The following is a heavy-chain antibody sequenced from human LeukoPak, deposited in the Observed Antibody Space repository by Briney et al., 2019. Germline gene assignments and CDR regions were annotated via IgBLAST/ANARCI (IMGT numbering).Heavy chain of an antibody. CDR3: ARGSSGITMIVVVKRYYYGMDV. CDR1: GGSISSSSYY. Sequence: SETLSLTCTVSGGSISSSSYYWGWIRQPPGKGLEWIGCIYYSGSTYYNPSLKSRVTISVDTSKNQFSLKLSSVTAADTAVYYCARGSSGITMIVVVKRYYYGMDVWGQGTTVTVSS. J-gene: IGHJ6*02. D-gene: IGHD3-22*01. CDR2: IYYSGST. V-gene: IGHV4-39*01.